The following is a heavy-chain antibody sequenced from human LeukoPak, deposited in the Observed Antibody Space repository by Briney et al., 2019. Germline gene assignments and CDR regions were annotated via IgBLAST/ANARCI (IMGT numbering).Heavy chain of an antibody. V-gene: IGHV4-59*08. D-gene: IGHD1-1*01. CDR2: IYKSGST. CDR3: ARLSTGPYGLGAFDI. Sequence: SETLTLTCTVSGGSISSYDWSWVRQAPGKGLEWIGNIYKSGSTNYNPSLKSRVTMSVDTSKNQFSLRLNSVTAADTAVYYCARLSTGPYGLGAFDIWGQGTMVTVS. CDR1: GGSISSYD. J-gene: IGHJ3*02.